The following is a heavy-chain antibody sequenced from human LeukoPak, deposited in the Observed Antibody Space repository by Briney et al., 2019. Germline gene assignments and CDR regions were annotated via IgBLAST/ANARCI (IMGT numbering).Heavy chain of an antibody. CDR2: ISSNGGST. J-gene: IGHJ4*02. Sequence: GGSLRLSCAASGFTFSSYAMHWVRQAPGKGLEYVSAISSNGGSTYYANSVKGRFTISRDNSKNTLYLQMGSLRAEDMAVYYCARGPDLYCSGTSCYASDYWGQGTLVTVSS. V-gene: IGHV3-64*01. D-gene: IGHD2-2*01. CDR3: ARGPDLYCSGTSCYASDY. CDR1: GFTFSSYA.